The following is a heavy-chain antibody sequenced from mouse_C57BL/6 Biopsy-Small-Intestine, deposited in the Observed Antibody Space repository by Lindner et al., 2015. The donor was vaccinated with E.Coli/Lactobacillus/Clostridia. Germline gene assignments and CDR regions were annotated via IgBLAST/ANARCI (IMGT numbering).Heavy chain of an antibody. CDR1: GFTFSDYG. CDR2: ISSGSSII. Sequence: VQLQESWGGLVKPGGSLKLSCAASGFTFSDYGMVWVRQAPEKGLEWVAYISSGSSIIYYADTVKGRFTISRDNAENTLFLQMISLRSEDTAMYYCARDGTTSMDYWGQGTSVTVSS. D-gene: IGHD1-1*01. V-gene: IGHV5-17*01. CDR3: ARDGTTSMDY. J-gene: IGHJ4*01.